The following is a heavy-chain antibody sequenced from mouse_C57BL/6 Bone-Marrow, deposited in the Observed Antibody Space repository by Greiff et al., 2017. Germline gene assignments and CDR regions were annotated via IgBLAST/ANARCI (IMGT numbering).Heavy chain of an antibody. CDR2: ISNGGGST. CDR3: ARQRDHYFDY. D-gene: IGHD3-3*01. V-gene: IGHV5-12*01. J-gene: IGHJ2*01. CDR1: GFTFSDYY. Sequence: EVKVVESGGGLVQPGGSLKLSCAASGFTFSDYYMYWVRQTPEKRLEWVAYISNGGGSTYYPDTVKGRFTISRDNAKNTLYLQMSRLKSEDTAVYYCARQRDHYFDYWGQGTTPSVTS.